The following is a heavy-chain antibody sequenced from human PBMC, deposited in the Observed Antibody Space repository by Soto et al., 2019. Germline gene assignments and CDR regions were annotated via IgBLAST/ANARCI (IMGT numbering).Heavy chain of an antibody. CDR1: GGSFSGYY. CDR3: ARYMEAEYQLLSRYYYYGMDV. J-gene: IGHJ6*02. V-gene: IGHV4-34*01. Sequence: ASETLSLTCAVYGGSFSGYYWSWIRQPPGKGLEWIGEINHSGSTNYNPSLKSRVTISVDTSKNQFSLKLSSVTAADTAVYYCARYMEAEYQLLSRYYYYGMDVWGQGTTVTVSS. CDR2: INHSGST. D-gene: IGHD2-2*01.